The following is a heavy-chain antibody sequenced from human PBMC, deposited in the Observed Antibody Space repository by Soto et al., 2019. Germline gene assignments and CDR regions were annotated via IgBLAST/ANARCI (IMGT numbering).Heavy chain of an antibody. J-gene: IGHJ4*02. V-gene: IGHV3-23*01. CDR2: ISGSGGST. Sequence: PGGSLRLSCAASGFTFSSYAMSWVRQAPGKGLEWVSAISGSGGSTYYADSVKGRFTISRDDSKNTLYLQMNSLRAEDTAVYYCAKDRVTTVTTYYFDYWGQGTLVTVSS. CDR1: GFTFSSYA. D-gene: IGHD4-17*01. CDR3: AKDRVTTVTTYYFDY.